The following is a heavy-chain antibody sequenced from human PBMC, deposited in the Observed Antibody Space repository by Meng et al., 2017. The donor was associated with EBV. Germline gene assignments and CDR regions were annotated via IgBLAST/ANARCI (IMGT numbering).Heavy chain of an antibody. CDR1: GGSFSGYY. CDR2: ITHSGST. J-gene: IGHJ4*02. D-gene: IGHD5-24*01. Sequence: GRLQWWAAVMLTPSAILSLPWAVYGGSFSGYYWSWIRQPPGKVLEWIGEITHSGSTNYTPSLKSRVTISVDTSKNQFSLKLSSVNAADTAVYYCARGRWLQPGSYFDYWGQGTLVTVSS. CDR3: ARGRWLQPGSYFDY. V-gene: IGHV4-34*01.